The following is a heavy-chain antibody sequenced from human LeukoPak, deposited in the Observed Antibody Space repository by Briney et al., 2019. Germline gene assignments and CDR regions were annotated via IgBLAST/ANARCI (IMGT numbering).Heavy chain of an antibody. CDR2: IYYSGSS. J-gene: IGHJ4*02. V-gene: IGHV4-61*01. CDR3: ARGRLGGSGSYYNVLDY. D-gene: IGHD3-10*01. Sequence: SETLSLTCAVSGGSVSSGTYYWSWIRQPPGKGLEWIGYIYYSGSSNYNPSLKSRVTISVDTSRNQFSLKLSSVTAADTAVYYCARGRLGGSGSYYNVLDYWGQGTLVTVSS. CDR1: GGSVSSGTYY.